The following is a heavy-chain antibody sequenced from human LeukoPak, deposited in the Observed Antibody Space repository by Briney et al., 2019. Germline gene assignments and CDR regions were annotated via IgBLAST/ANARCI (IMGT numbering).Heavy chain of an antibody. Sequence: GGSLRLSCAASGFTFDDYGMSWVRQAPGKGLEWVSGINWNGGSTGYADSVKGRFTISRDNAKNTLYLQMNSLRAEDTAVYYCARAQYIYYMDVWGKGTTVTVSS. CDR1: GFTFDDYG. CDR2: INWNGGST. D-gene: IGHD5-18*01. V-gene: IGHV3-20*04. J-gene: IGHJ6*03. CDR3: ARAQYIYYMDV.